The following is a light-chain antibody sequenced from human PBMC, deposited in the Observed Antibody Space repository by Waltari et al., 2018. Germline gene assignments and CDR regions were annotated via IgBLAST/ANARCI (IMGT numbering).Light chain of an antibody. CDR3: LQTYSTLMFS. CDR1: KSITNY. CDR2: EAS. V-gene: IGKV1-39*01. J-gene: IGKJ3*01. Sequence: DIQMTQSPSSLSASVGDRVTMPCRASKSITNYLSWYQPKLGEAPNLLVYEASTLVSGVPSRFNGSGSGTEFTLTISSLQPEALATYYCLQTYSTLMFSFGPGTKVDL.